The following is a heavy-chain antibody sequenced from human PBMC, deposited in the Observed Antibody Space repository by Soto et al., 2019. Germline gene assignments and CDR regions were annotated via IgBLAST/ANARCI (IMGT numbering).Heavy chain of an antibody. CDR2: ISVSGDNI. Sequence: GGSLRLSCLASGFSFNSFNMNWIRRAPGRGLEWVASISVSGDNIYYGDSMQGRFTISRDNSKRSVFLDLNSLRVEDTAVYYCARDLGLLKSMFDYWGQGTLVTVSS. J-gene: IGHJ4*02. D-gene: IGHD2-8*01. CDR1: GFSFNSFN. V-gene: IGHV3-21*01. CDR3: ARDLGLLKSMFDY.